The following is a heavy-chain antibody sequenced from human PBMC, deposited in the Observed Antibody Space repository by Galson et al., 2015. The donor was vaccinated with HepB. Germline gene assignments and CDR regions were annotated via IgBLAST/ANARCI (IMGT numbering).Heavy chain of an antibody. V-gene: IGHV3-15*01. Sequence: SLRLSCAASGFTFSNAWMSWVRQVPGKGLEWVGRINSKIDGGTTDYAAPVKGRFTISRDDSKHTLYLQMNSLKTEDTAVYHCTTLFPYYDFWSGHSGGPYYYYYMDVWGKGTTVTVSS. J-gene: IGHJ6*03. CDR1: GFTFSNAW. CDR3: TTLFPYYDFWSGHSGGPYYYYYMDV. D-gene: IGHD3-3*01. CDR2: INSKIDGGTT.